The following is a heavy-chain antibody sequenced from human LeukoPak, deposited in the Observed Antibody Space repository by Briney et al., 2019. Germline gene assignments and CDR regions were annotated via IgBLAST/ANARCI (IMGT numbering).Heavy chain of an antibody. CDR3: ARDRAVGNYFDY. D-gene: IGHD6-13*01. V-gene: IGHV3-74*01. J-gene: IGHJ4*02. Sequence: PGGSLRLSCAASGFTFSTYWMHWVRQVPGKGLVWVSRINSDGSITTYADSVKGRFTISRDNSKNTLYLQMNSLRAEDTAVYYCARDRAVGNYFDYWGQGTLVTVSS. CDR2: INSDGSIT. CDR1: GFTFSTYW.